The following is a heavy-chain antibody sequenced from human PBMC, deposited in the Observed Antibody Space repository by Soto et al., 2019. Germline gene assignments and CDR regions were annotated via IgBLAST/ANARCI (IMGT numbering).Heavy chain of an antibody. CDR1: GFTLRSYD. J-gene: IGHJ5*02. Sequence: GRSLSLSGAAAGFTLRSYDMSWVRQAPGKGLEWVSAISGSGGSTYYADSVKGRFTISRDNSKNTLYLQMNSLRAEDMAVYYCAKDRYSGSYGWFGPWGQGTLVTV. D-gene: IGHD1-26*01. CDR3: AKDRYSGSYGWFGP. CDR2: ISGSGGST. V-gene: IGHV3-23*01.